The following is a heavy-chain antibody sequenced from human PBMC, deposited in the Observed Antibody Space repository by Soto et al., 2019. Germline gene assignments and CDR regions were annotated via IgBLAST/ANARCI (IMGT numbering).Heavy chain of an antibody. CDR2: VYAAGNT. Sequence: SETLSLTCIVSADSMTSHYWSWIRQPAGKGLEWIGRVYAAGNTNYNPSLTGRVTMSIDTSKKQFSLRMTSLTAADTAVYFCARVFDYWSGCYVYWGQGILVTVSS. CDR3: ARVFDYWSGCYVY. CDR1: ADSMTSHY. J-gene: IGHJ4*02. V-gene: IGHV4-4*07. D-gene: IGHD3-3*01.